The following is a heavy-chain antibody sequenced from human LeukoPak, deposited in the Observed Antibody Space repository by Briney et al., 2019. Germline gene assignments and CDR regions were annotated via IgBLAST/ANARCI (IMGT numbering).Heavy chain of an antibody. CDR2: IYTSGST. J-gene: IGHJ6*02. CDR1: GVSISSYY. V-gene: IGHV4-4*07. D-gene: IGHD4-23*01. CDR3: ARGHSFYGGNSWGIDV. Sequence: SETLSLTCTVSGVSISSYYWSWIRQPAGKGLEWIGRIYTSGSTNYNPSLKSRVTMSVDTSKNQFSLKLSSVTAADTAVYYCARGHSFYGGNSWGIDVWGQGTTVTVSS.